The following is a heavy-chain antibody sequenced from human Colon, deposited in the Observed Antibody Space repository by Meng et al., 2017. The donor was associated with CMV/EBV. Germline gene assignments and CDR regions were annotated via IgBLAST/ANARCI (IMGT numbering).Heavy chain of an antibody. CDR3: AGGRGFLIDF. D-gene: IGHD3-3*01. Sequence: GESLKISCAASGFTFSTYAMSWVRQAPGKGLEWVANIKQDGSERYYVDSVKGRFTISRDNAKNSLFLQVNSLRAEDTAVYYCAGGRGFLIDFWGRGTLVTVSS. J-gene: IGHJ4*02. CDR1: GFTFSTYA. V-gene: IGHV3-7*04. CDR2: IKQDGSER.